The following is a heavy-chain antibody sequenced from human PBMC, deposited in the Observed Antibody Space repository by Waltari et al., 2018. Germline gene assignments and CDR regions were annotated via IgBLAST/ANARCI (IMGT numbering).Heavy chain of an antibody. Sequence: PGLVKPSETLSLTCTVSGGSISSYYWSWIRQPPGKGLEWIGYIYYSGSTNYNPSLKSRVTISVDTSKNQFSLKLSSVTAADTAVYYCARDSGSYAEGWFDPWGQGTLVTVSS. CDR2: IYYSGST. V-gene: IGHV4-59*01. D-gene: IGHD1-26*01. CDR3: ARDSGSYAEGWFDP. J-gene: IGHJ5*02. CDR1: GGSISSYY.